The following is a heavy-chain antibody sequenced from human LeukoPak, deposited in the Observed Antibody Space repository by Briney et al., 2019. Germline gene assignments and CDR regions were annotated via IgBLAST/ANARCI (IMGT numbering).Heavy chain of an antibody. CDR3: ARLDESDAFDI. CDR1: GGSISSGSYY. V-gene: IGHV4-61*02. Sequence: SETLSLTCTVSGGSISSGSYYWSWIRQPAGKGLEWIGRIYTSGSTNYNPSLKSRVTISVDTSKNQFSLKLSSVTAADTAVYYCARLDESDAFDIWGQGTMVTVSS. J-gene: IGHJ3*02. CDR2: IYTSGST.